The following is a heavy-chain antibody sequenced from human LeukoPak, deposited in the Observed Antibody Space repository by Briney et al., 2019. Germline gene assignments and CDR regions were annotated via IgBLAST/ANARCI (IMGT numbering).Heavy chain of an antibody. CDR1: GGTFSTYA. J-gene: IGHJ4*02. CDR3: ARGPGYLGLQSYFDY. V-gene: IGHV1-69*01. CDR2: IIPILRAA. D-gene: IGHD5-18*01. Sequence: VASVKVSCKGSGGTFSTYAFSWVRQAPGQGLEWMGGIIPILRAANYAQNFQGRVTLTADESTSTAYMELSSLRSDDTAVYYCARGPGYLGLQSYFDYWGQGTLVTVSS.